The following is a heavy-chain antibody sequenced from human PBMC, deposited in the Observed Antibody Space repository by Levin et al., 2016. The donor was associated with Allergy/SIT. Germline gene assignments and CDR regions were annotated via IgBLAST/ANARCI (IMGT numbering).Heavy chain of an antibody. Sequence: GESLKISCATSGFIFGSYWMSWVRQAPGKGLEWVANIKEDGSGKTYVDSVKGRFTLSRDNAKRTLYLQMNGLRAEDTAVYYCARVYASSSGRAMDVWGQGTTVTVSS. V-gene: IGHV3-7*03. D-gene: IGHD6-6*01. J-gene: IGHJ6*02. CDR3: ARVYASSSGRAMDV. CDR2: IKEDGSGK. CDR1: GFIFGSYW.